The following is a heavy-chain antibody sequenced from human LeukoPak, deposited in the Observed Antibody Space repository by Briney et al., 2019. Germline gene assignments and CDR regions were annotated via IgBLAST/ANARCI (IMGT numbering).Heavy chain of an antibody. CDR1: GFTFSSYG. V-gene: IGHV3-30*02. D-gene: IGHD2-15*01. CDR2: IRYDGSNK. Sequence: PGGSLRLSCAASGFTFSSYGMHWVRQAPGKGLEWVAFIRYDGSNKYYADSVKGRFTISRDNSKNTLYLQMNSLRAEDTAVYYCAKDSTGGSRGYYFDYWGQGTLDTVSS. CDR3: AKDSTGGSRGYYFDY. J-gene: IGHJ4*02.